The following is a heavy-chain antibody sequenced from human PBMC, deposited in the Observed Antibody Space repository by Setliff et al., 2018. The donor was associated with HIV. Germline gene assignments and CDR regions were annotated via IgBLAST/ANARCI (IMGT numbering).Heavy chain of an antibody. J-gene: IGHJ4*02. CDR1: GFTFITYA. CDR3: ARDRGYDLDYFDY. Sequence: PGGSLRLSCVASGFTFITYAMSWVRQAPGKGLEWVSSISGSGGSTYYADSVKGRFTISRDNARKSVYLQIDSLRAEDTAVYYCARDRGYDLDYFDYWGQGTLVTVSS. D-gene: IGHD5-12*01. CDR2: ISGSGGST. V-gene: IGHV3-23*01.